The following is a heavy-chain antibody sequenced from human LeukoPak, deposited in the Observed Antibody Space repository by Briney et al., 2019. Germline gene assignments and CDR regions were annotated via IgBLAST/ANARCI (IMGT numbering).Heavy chain of an antibody. D-gene: IGHD4-17*01. CDR2: IYPSDSDT. CDR3: ASSTTVTDFDY. V-gene: IGHV5-51*01. CDR1: GYSFTSYW. Sequence: GESLKISCKGSGYSFTSYWIGWVRQMPRKGLEWMGIIYPSDSDTRYSPSFQGQVTISADKSISTAYLQWSSLKASGTAMYYCASSTTVTDFDYWGQGTLVTVSS. J-gene: IGHJ4*02.